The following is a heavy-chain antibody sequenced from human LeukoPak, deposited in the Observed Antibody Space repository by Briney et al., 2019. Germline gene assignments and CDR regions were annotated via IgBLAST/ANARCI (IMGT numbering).Heavy chain of an antibody. V-gene: IGHV4-4*07. CDR1: GGSISSYY. J-gene: IGHJ6*03. CDR3: ARGGAGYSYGYEAYYYYYMDV. Sequence: SETLSLTCTVSGGSISSYYWSWIRQPAGKGPEWIGRIYTSGSTNYNPSLKSRVTMSVDTSKNQFSLKLSSVTAADTAVYYCARGGAGYSYGYEAYYYYYMDVWGKGTTVTVSS. CDR2: IYTSGST. D-gene: IGHD5-18*01.